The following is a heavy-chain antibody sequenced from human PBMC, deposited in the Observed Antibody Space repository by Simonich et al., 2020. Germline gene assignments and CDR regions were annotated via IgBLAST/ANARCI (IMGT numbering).Heavy chain of an antibody. V-gene: IGHV3-53*04. CDR1: GFTVSSNY. CDR3: ARAPPKVLNAFDI. Sequence: EVQLVESGGGLVQPGGSLRLSCAASGFTVSSNYMSWVRQDPGKGLEGVSVIYSGGSTYYADSVKGLFTISRHNSKNTLYLQMNSLRAEDTAVYYCARAPPKVLNAFDIWGQGTMVTVSS. CDR2: IYSGGST. J-gene: IGHJ3*02.